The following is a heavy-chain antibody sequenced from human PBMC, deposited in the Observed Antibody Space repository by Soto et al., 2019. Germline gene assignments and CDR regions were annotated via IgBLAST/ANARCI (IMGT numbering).Heavy chain of an antibody. V-gene: IGHV3-23*01. Sequence: GGSLRLSCAASGFTFSSYAMSWVRQAPGKGLEWVSAISGSGGSTYYADSVKGRFTISRDNSKNTLYLQMNSLRAEDTAVYYCASLYCSGGSCYSLYYYYYGMDVWGQGTTVTVSS. D-gene: IGHD2-15*01. CDR3: ASLYCSGGSCYSLYYYYYGMDV. J-gene: IGHJ6*02. CDR1: GFTFSSYA. CDR2: ISGSGGST.